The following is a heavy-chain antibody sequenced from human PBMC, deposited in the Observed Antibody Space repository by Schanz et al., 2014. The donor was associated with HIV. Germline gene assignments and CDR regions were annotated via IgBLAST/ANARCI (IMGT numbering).Heavy chain of an antibody. V-gene: IGHV3-23*04. CDR2: ISGTGDSS. Sequence: VQLVESGGGVVQPGRSLRLSCAASGFTFSSYGMHWVRQAPGKGLEWVSGISGTGDSSYYADSVKGRFTISRDKSKNTLYLQMNSLRADDTAVYYCAIMIRGVINGMDVWGQGTTVTVSS. CDR3: AIMIRGVINGMDV. D-gene: IGHD3-10*01. J-gene: IGHJ6*02. CDR1: GFTFSSYG.